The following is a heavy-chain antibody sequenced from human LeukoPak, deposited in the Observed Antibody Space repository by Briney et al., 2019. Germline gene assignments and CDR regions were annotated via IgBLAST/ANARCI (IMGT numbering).Heavy chain of an antibody. V-gene: IGHV3-53*01. CDR2: IYSGGST. Sequence: PGGSLRLSCAASGFTVSSNYMSWVRQAPGKGLEWVSVIYSGGSTYYADSVKGRFTISRDNSKNTLYLQMNSLRAEDTAVYYCARAVVKYYYYYMDVWGKGTTVTVSS. J-gene: IGHJ6*03. CDR1: GFTVSSNY. CDR3: ARAVVKYYYYYMDV.